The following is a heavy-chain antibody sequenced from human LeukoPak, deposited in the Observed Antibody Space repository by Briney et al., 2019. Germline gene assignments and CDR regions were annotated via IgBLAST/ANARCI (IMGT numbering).Heavy chain of an antibody. CDR2: LIPILGIA. Sequence: SVKVSCKASGGTISRYTISWVRQAPGQGLEWMGRLIPILGIANYAQKFQGRVTITADKSTSTAYMELSSLRSEDTAVYYCARTGRIYYDSSGYFERAFDYWGQETLVTVSS. D-gene: IGHD3-22*01. CDR3: ARTGRIYYDSSGYFERAFDY. CDR1: GGTISRYT. V-gene: IGHV1-69*02. J-gene: IGHJ4*02.